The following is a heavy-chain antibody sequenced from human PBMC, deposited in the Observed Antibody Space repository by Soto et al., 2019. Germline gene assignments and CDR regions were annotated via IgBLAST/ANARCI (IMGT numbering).Heavy chain of an antibody. D-gene: IGHD2-15*01. CDR2: IYHSGST. J-gene: IGHJ6*03. CDR1: SGSISSSNW. V-gene: IGHV4-4*02. CDR3: ARGRGANPYYYYYMDV. Sequence: PSETLSLTCAVSSGSISSSNWWSWVRQPPGKGLEWIGEIYHSGSTNYNPSLKSRVTISVDKSKNQFSLKLSSVTAADTAVYYCARGRGANPYYYYYMDVWGKGTTVTVS.